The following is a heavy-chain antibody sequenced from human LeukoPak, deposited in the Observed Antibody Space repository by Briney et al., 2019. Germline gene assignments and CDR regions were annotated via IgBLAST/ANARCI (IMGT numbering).Heavy chain of an antibody. CDR3: ARESITGHRDFDY. CDR1: GFTFGSYS. D-gene: IGHD1-20*01. J-gene: IGHJ4*02. CDR2: ISSGSRTI. V-gene: IGHV3-48*01. Sequence: PGGSLRLSCAASGFTFGSYSMNWVRQAPGKGLEWISYISSGSRTIYYADSVEGRFTVSRDSAKNSLYLQMRSLRAEDTAVYYCARESITGHRDFDYWGQGTLVTVSS.